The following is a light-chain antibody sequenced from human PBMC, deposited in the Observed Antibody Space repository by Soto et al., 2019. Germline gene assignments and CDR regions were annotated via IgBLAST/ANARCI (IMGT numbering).Light chain of an antibody. V-gene: IGKV1-6*01. CDR2: TGS. CDR1: QGIRND. Sequence: AIQMSQSPSSLAASVGDRVTITCVASQGIRNDLAWYQQKPGKAPNLLIYTGSSLQSGVPSRFSGSGSGTDFTLTINSLQPEDFATYYCQQAASFPITFGQGTRLEIK. CDR3: QQAASFPIT. J-gene: IGKJ5*01.